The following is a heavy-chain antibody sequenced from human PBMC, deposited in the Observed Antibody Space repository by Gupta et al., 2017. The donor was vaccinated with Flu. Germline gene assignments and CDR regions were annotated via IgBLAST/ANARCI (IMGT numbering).Heavy chain of an antibody. CDR3: ARATPLPGRNWYHFDK. Sequence: QVQLQESGPGLVKPSETLSLTCAVSGGSVSFYYWSWIRQSPGKGLDWIGYIYHSGSTKYNPSLNSRVSISMETSKNQFSLNLKSVTAADTAVYYCARATPLPGRNWYHFDKWGQGTLVTVSS. CDR2: IYHSGST. D-gene: IGHD6-13*01. V-gene: IGHV4-59*02. J-gene: IGHJ4*02. CDR1: GGSVSFYY.